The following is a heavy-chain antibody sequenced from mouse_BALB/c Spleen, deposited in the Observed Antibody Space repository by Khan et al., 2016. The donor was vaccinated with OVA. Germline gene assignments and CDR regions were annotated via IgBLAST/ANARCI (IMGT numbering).Heavy chain of an antibody. Sequence: VQLQQSGPELMKPGASVKISCKASGYSFTDYYIHWVKQSHGQSLEWIGYIDPFNGGTNFNQKFKGTATLTVDKSSSTAYMHLNSLTSEDSAVYYGTRLGTTGWFAYWGQGTLVTVSA. V-gene: IGHV1S135*01. CDR2: IDPFNGGT. CDR3: TRLGTTGWFAY. D-gene: IGHD2-13*01. CDR1: GYSFTDYY. J-gene: IGHJ3*01.